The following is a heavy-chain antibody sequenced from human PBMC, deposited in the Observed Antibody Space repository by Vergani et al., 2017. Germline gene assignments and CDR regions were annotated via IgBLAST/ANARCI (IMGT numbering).Heavy chain of an antibody. J-gene: IGHJ4*02. CDR3: ARVSYGSGHADQ. Sequence: QVQLVESGGGVVQPGRSLRLSCAASGFTFSRYCMHWVRQAPAKALAWVSVIWYDGSNKYYADSVQGRFTISRDNSKNTLYLQIDGLRVEDTAVYYCARVSYGSGHADQWGQGTLVTVSS. D-gene: IGHD6-19*01. V-gene: IGHV3-33*01. CDR1: GFTFSRYC. CDR2: IWYDGSNK.